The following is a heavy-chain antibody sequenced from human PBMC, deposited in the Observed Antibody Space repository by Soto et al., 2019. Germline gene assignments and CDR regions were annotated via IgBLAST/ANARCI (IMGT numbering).Heavy chain of an antibody. D-gene: IGHD6-13*01. J-gene: IGHJ4*02. Sequence: QVKLVQSGAEVKKPGASVKVSCKASGYTFTSYGISWVRQAPGQGLEWMGWISAYNGNTNYEQKLQGRVTMTTDTYTSPAYMELRSLRSDDTAVYYCARDCAAAGPFDYWVQGTLVTFSS. V-gene: IGHV1-18*01. CDR1: GYTFTSYG. CDR2: ISAYNGNT. CDR3: ARDCAAAGPFDY.